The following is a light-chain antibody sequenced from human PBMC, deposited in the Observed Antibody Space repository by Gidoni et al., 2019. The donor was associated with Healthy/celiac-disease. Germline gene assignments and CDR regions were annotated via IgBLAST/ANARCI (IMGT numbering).Light chain of an antibody. CDR1: QSVSSSY. CDR2: GAS. CDR3: QQYGSSPWT. V-gene: IGKV3-20*01. Sequence: EIVLTPSPGTLSLSPGERATPSCRASQSVSSSYLAWYQQKPGQAPRLLIYGASSRATGIPDRFSGSGSGTDFTLTISRLEPEDFAVYYCQQYGSSPWTFXQXTKVEIK. J-gene: IGKJ1*01.